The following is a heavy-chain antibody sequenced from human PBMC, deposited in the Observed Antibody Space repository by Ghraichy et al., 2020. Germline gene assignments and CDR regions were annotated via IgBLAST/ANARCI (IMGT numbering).Heavy chain of an antibody. Sequence: GGSLRLSCTASGFTFSNYAMHWVRQAPGKGLEWVAVLSYDGSNKDYADSVKGRFTISRDNCKNTLYLQMNSLRAEDTAVYYCAKGDYYVSDYWGQGTLVTV. CDR2: LSYDGSNK. V-gene: IGHV3-30*18. J-gene: IGHJ4*02. CDR1: GFTFSNYA. D-gene: IGHD3-10*02. CDR3: AKGDYYVSDY.